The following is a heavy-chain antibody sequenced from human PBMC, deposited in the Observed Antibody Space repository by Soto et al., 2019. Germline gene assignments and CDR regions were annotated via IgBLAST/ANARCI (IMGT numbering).Heavy chain of an antibody. CDR3: ARLGTTAMDG. Sequence: QVQLVQSGAEVRKPGSSVSVSCKASGGTFDAYTITWVRQAPGQGLEWMGGIIPLFGTANYAQKFQGRVTITADESTTTSHMELSSLRSEDTAVYFCARLGTTAMDGWGQGTTVTISS. CDR2: IIPLFGTA. J-gene: IGHJ6*02. CDR1: GGTFDAYT. V-gene: IGHV1-69*01. D-gene: IGHD2-2*01.